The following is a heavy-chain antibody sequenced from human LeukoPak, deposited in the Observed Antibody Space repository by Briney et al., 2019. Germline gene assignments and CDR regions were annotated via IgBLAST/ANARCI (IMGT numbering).Heavy chain of an antibody. J-gene: IGHJ5*02. CDR1: GFRFTSFG. CDR2: ISNYFGVT. D-gene: IGHD4-11*01. CDR3: ARDSDYSGNGNGDWFDP. Sequence: ASVKLSCKASGFRFTSFGVIWVRQAPGQGLEWMGWISNYFGVTHYAEKFEDRVTMTIDTSTATAYMELRSLRYDDTAIYYCARDSDYSGNGNGDWFDPWGQGTVVTVSS. V-gene: IGHV1-18*04.